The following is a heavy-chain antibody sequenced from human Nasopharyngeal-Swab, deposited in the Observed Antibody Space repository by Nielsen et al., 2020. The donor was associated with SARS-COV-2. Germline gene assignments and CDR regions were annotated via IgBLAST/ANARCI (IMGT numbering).Heavy chain of an antibody. V-gene: IGHV1-3*01. CDR1: GGTFTSYA. CDR3: ARGPIRTRNWFDP. J-gene: IGHJ5*02. CDR2: INAGNGNT. D-gene: IGHD2-2*01. Sequence: ASVKVSCKASGGTFTSYAMHWVRQAPGQRLEWMGWINAGNGNTKYSQKFQGRVTITRDTSASTAYMELSSLRSEDTAVYYCARGPIRTRNWFDPWGQGTLVTVSS.